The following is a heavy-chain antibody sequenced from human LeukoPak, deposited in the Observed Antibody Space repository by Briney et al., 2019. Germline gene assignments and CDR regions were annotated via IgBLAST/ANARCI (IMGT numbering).Heavy chain of an antibody. D-gene: IGHD6-19*01. CDR2: ISAYNGNT. CDR1: GYTFTSYG. CDR3: ARDRDSRSSGWNFDY. J-gene: IGHJ4*02. Sequence: ASVKVSCKASGYTFTSYGISWVRQAPGQGLEWMGWISAYNGNTNYAQKLQGRVTMTTDTSTSTAYMELRSLRSDDTAVYYCARDRDSRSSGWNFDYWGQGTLVTASS. V-gene: IGHV1-18*01.